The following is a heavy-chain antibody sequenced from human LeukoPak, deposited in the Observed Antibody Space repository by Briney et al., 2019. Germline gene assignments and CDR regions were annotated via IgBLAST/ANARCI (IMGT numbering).Heavy chain of an antibody. Sequence: GESLKISCKGSGYSFSNYWITWVRQMPGKGLEWMGRIDPSDSYTNYSPSFQGRVTISTDKSISTAYLQWSSLKASDTAMYYCARHWGTPGRDAFDIWGQGTMVTVSS. CDR3: ARHWGTPGRDAFDI. CDR1: GYSFSNYW. D-gene: IGHD3-16*01. J-gene: IGHJ3*02. CDR2: IDPSDSYT. V-gene: IGHV5-10-1*01.